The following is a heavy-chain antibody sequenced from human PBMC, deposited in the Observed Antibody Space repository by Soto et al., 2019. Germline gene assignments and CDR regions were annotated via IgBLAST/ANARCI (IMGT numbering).Heavy chain of an antibody. CDR1: GYTFTGYY. Sequence: QVQLVQSGAEVKKPGASVKVSCKASGYTFTGYYMHWVRQAPGQGLEWMGWINPNSGGTNYAQKLQGWVTMTRDTSISTAYMELSRLRSDDTAVYYCARGVVGSINAFDIWGQGTMVTVSS. D-gene: IGHD3-10*01. V-gene: IGHV1-2*04. CDR3: ARGVVGSINAFDI. J-gene: IGHJ3*02. CDR2: INPNSGGT.